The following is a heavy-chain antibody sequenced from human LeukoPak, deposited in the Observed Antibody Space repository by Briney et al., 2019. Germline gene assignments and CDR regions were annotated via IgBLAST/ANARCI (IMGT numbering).Heavy chain of an antibody. CDR3: AGDQDSSSWYRDYGMDV. D-gene: IGHD6-13*01. J-gene: IGHJ6*04. V-gene: IGHV3-11*06. CDR1: GFTFSDYY. CDR2: ISSSNSYT. Sequence: GGSLRLSCVASGFTFSDYYMSWIRQAPGKGLEWVSYISSSNSYTNYADSVKGRFTISRDNAKNSLYLQMNSLRVEDTAVYYCAGDQDSSSWYRDYGMDVWGKGTTVTVSS.